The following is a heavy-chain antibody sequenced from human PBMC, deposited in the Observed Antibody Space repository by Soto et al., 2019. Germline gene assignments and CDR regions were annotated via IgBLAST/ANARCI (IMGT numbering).Heavy chain of an antibody. D-gene: IGHD3-22*01. Sequence: GGSLRLSCAASGFTFSSYSMNWVRQAPGKGLEWVSSISGSSSYIYYADSVKGRFTISRDNAKNSLYLQMNSLRAEDTAVYYCARDSYSSGYYSHPYYYYYGMDVWGQGTTVTVSS. CDR1: GFTFSSYS. CDR3: ARDSYSSGYYSHPYYYYYGMDV. V-gene: IGHV3-21*01. CDR2: ISGSSSYI. J-gene: IGHJ6*02.